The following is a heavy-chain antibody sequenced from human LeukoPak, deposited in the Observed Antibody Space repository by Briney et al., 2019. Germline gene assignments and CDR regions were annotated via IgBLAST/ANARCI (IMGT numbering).Heavy chain of an antibody. Sequence: GASVTVSCTASGYTFISYAISWVRQAPGQGLEWMGWISAYNGNTNYAQTLQGRVTMTTDTSTSTAYMELRSLRSDDTAVYYCARVERDAGPVYSSSWYGNFEHWGQGTLVTVSS. J-gene: IGHJ1*01. CDR1: GYTFISYA. CDR2: ISAYNGNT. V-gene: IGHV1-18*01. CDR3: ARVERDAGPVYSSSWYGNFEH. D-gene: IGHD6-13*01.